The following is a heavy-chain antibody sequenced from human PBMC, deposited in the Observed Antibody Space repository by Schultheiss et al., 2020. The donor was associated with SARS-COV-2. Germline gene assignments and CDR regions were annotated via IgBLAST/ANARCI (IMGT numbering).Heavy chain of an antibody. Sequence: SETLSLTCTVSGGSISSSYWSWIRQPAGKGLEWIGRINPRGSTNYSPSLKSRVTMSVATSKKQFSLKLSSVTAADTATYYCARVAVRGVMFDYWGQGTLVTVSS. CDR3: ARVAVRGVMFDY. V-gene: IGHV4-4*07. J-gene: IGHJ4*02. D-gene: IGHD3-10*01. CDR2: INPRGST. CDR1: GGSISSSY.